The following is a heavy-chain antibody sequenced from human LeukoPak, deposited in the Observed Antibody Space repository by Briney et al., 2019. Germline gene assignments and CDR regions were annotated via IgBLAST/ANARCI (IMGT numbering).Heavy chain of an antibody. D-gene: IGHD3-22*01. CDR3: ARLKGIHYDSSGYLHAFDY. CDR1: GGSFSGYY. CDR2: INHSGST. V-gene: IGHV4-34*01. Sequence: ASETLSLTCAVYGGSFSGYYWSWIRQPPGKGLEWIGEINHSGSTNYNPSLKSRVTISVDTSKNQFSLKLSSVTAADTAVYYCARLKGIHYDSSGYLHAFDYWGQGTLVTVSS. J-gene: IGHJ4*02.